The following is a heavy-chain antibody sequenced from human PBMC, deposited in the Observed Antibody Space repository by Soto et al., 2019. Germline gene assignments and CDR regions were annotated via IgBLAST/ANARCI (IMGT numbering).Heavy chain of an antibody. CDR3: ANPTYYYDSSGYYY. Sequence: QVQLVESGGGVVQPGRSLRLSCAASGFTFSSYGMHWVRQAPGKGLEWVAVISYDGSNKYYADSVKGRFTISRDNSKNTLYLQMNSLRAEDTAVYYCANPTYYYDSSGYYYWGQGTLVTVSS. V-gene: IGHV3-30*18. CDR1: GFTFSSYG. J-gene: IGHJ4*02. D-gene: IGHD3-22*01. CDR2: ISYDGSNK.